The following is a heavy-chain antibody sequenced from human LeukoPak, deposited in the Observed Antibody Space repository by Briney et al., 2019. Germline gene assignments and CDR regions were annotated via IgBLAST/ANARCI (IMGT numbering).Heavy chain of an antibody. CDR3: AKGSLLWFGEFPFDY. CDR2: ISGSGGST. J-gene: IGHJ4*02. CDR1: GFTFSSYA. Sequence: TGGSLRLSCAASGFTFSSYAMSWVRQAPGKGLEWVSAISGSGGSTYYADSVKGRFTISRDNSKNTLYLQMNSLRAEDTAVYYCAKGSLLWFGEFPFDYWGQGTLVTVSS. V-gene: IGHV3-23*01. D-gene: IGHD3-10*01.